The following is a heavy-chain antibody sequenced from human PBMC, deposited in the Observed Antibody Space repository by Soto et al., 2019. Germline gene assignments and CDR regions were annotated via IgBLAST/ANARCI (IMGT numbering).Heavy chain of an antibody. V-gene: IGHV3-30-3*01. CDR3: ARERGYSSMMAFHX. CDR2: ISYDGSNK. D-gene: IGHD5-18*01. Sequence: PGGSLRLSCAASGFTFSSYAMHWVRQAPGKGLEWVSVISYDGSNKYYADSVKVRFTISRDNSKNTLYLQMNSLRAEDTAVYYCARERGYSSMMAFHXWGQVTIVTVS. CDR1: GFTFSSYA. J-gene: IGHJ3*02.